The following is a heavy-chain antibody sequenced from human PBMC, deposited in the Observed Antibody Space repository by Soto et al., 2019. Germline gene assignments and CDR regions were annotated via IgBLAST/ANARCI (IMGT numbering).Heavy chain of an antibody. D-gene: IGHD5-12*01. Sequence: EVQLLDSGGGLVQPGGSLRLSCAASGFTFSNYVMNWVRQAPGKGLDWVSAISASGGSTYYADSVKGRFTISRDNSKNTLYLQMSSLRAEDTAVYYCAKVPLGSGNDLDYLGQGALVTASS. J-gene: IGHJ4*02. CDR2: ISASGGST. V-gene: IGHV3-23*01. CDR1: GFTFSNYV. CDR3: AKVPLGSGNDLDY.